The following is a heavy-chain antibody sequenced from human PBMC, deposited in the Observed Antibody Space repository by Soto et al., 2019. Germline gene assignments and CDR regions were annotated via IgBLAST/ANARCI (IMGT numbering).Heavy chain of an antibody. J-gene: IGHJ4*02. CDR2: INTGNGNT. CDR3: ARAGDDCGTVRRYMIYY. CDR1: GYTFSSYA. D-gene: IGHD2-21*01. Sequence: GASVKVSCKASGYTFSSYAMHWVRQAPGQRPEWMGWINTGNGNTKYSENFQGRATMTRDTSASTAYMELSSLRSEDTAVYYCARAGDDCGTVRRYMIYYWGQGTQVTVSS. V-gene: IGHV1-3*04.